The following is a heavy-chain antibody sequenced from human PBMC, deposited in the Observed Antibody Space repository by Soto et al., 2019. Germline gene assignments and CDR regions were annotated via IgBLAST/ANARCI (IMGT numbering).Heavy chain of an antibody. CDR3: ARRGSGYYYFDY. Sequence: PSETLSLTCTVSGGSISSSSYFWSWIRRPPGKGLEWIGTIYFSGSTYYNPSLKSRITISIDTSKNQFSLKLSSVTAADTAVYYCARRGSGYYYFDYWGQGTLVTV. CDR1: GGSISSSSYF. V-gene: IGHV4-39*01. D-gene: IGHD6-25*01. J-gene: IGHJ4*02. CDR2: IYFSGST.